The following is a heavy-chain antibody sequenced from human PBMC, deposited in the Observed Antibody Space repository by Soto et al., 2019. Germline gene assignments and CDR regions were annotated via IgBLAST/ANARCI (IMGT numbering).Heavy chain of an antibody. Sequence: QVQLVESGGGVVQPGRSLRLSCAVSGFTVSTYGMHWVRQAPGKGLEWVAVISRDGGTKYYADSVKGRFTISRDNSRNTLLLEMNSLRGDDMVVYYCTGEVASGYWGQGTLVTVSS. CDR2: ISRDGGTK. D-gene: IGHD2-8*02. V-gene: IGHV3-30*03. CDR3: TGEVASGY. J-gene: IGHJ4*02. CDR1: GFTVSTYG.